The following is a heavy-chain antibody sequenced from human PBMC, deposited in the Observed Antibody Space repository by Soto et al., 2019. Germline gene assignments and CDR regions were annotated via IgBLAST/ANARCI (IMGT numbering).Heavy chain of an antibody. CDR1: GGSISSSIYY. V-gene: IGHV4-39*01. CDR2: IYYRGST. J-gene: IGHJ4*02. CDR3: ASHLRGYYYFDN. Sequence: QLQLQESGPGLVKPSETLSLTCTVSGGSISSSIYYWGWIRQPPGKGLEWIGNIYYRGSTYYNPSLKSRVTISVDTSKNQFSRKLSSVTAADTAVYYCASHLRGYYYFDNWGQGTLVTVSS. D-gene: IGHD3-22*01.